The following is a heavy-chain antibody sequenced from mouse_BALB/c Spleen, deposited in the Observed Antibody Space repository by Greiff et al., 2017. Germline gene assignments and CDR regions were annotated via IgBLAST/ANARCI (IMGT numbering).Heavy chain of an antibody. CDR1: GFSLTSYG. J-gene: IGHJ2*01. V-gene: IGHV2-9*02. CDR3: ARRLERGGFDY. D-gene: IGHD4-1*01. Sequence: VMLVESGPGLVAPSQSLSITCTVSGFSLTSYGVHWVRQPPGKGLEWLGVIWAGGSTNYTSALMSRLSISKDNSKSQVFLKMNSLQTDDTAMYYCARRLERGGFDYWGQGTTLTVSS. CDR2: IWAGGST.